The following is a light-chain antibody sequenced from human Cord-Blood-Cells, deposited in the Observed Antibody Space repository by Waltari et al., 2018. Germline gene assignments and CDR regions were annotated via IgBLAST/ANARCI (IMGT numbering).Light chain of an antibody. J-gene: IGKJ5*01. CDR2: LGS. Sequence: DIVMTQSPLSLPVTPGEPASISCKSSQSLLHSNGYNYLDWYLQKPGQSPQLLIYLGSNRASGGPDRFRGSGSSTDFTLKISRVEAEDVGVYYCMQALQTPITFGQGTRLEIK. CDR3: MQALQTPIT. CDR1: QSLLHSNGYNY. V-gene: IGKV2-28*01.